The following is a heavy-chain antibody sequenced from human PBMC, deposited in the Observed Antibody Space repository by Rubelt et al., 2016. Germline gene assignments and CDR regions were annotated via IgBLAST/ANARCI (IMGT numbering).Heavy chain of an antibody. CDR1: GCTFSSYS. J-gene: IGHJ4*02. CDR3: ASLASSFGY. V-gene: IGHV3-48*04. D-gene: IGHD6-13*01. Sequence: EVQLVESGGGLVQPGGSLRLSCAASGCTFSSYSMNWVRQAPGKGLEWVSYISSSSSTIYYADSVKGRFTISRDNAKNSLCLQMKGLRAGDTAVYYCASLASSFGYWGQGTLVTVSS. CDR2: ISSSSSTI.